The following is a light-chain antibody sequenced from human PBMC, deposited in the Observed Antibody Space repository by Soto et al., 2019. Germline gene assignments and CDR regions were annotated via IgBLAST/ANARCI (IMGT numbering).Light chain of an antibody. CDR2: AAS. J-gene: IGKJ4*01. CDR1: QCISSY. V-gene: IGKV1-9*01. CDR3: QQLNSYPLT. Sequence: DIQLTQSPSFLSASVGDRDTITCRASQCISSYLVWYQQKPGKAPKLLIYAASTLQSGVPSRFSGSASGTEFTLTISSLQPEDFASYYCQQLNSYPLTFGGGTKVEIK.